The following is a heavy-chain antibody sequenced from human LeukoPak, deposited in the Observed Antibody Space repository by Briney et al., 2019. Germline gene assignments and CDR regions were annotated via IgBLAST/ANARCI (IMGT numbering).Heavy chain of an antibody. Sequence: QPGGSLKLSCAASGFTFSNYAMSWVRQAPGKGLEWVSSISGSGGSTYYADSVKGRFTISRDNSKNTLYLQMNSLRDEDTAIYYCGGGMARWYFDLWGRGTLVPVPS. CDR1: GFTFSNYA. J-gene: IGHJ2*01. V-gene: IGHV3-23*01. CDR3: GGGMARWYFDL. CDR2: ISGSGGST. D-gene: IGHD3-16*01.